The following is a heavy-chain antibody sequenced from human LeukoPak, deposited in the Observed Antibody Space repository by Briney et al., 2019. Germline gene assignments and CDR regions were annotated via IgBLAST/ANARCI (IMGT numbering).Heavy chain of an antibody. CDR1: GFTFSGYA. J-gene: IGHJ4*02. CDR3: AKARYCSGGSCYSDY. D-gene: IGHD2-15*01. CDR2: ISGSGGST. Sequence: PGGSLRLSCAASGFTFSGYAMSWVRQAPGKGLEWASTISGSGGSTYYADSVKGRFTISRDNSKNTLYLQMNSLRAEDTAVYYCAKARYCSGGSCYSDYWGQGTLVTVSS. V-gene: IGHV3-23*01.